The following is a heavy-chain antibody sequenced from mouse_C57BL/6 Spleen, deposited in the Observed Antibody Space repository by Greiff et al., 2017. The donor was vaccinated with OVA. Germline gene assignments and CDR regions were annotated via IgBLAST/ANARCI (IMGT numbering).Heavy chain of an antibody. CDR1: GYTFTSYW. J-gene: IGHJ2*01. CDR2: IDPSDSDT. D-gene: IGHD3-1*01. CDR3: ARGYTSDY. Sequence: QVQLQQPGAELVRPGSSVKLSCKASGYTFTSYWMHWVKQRPIQGLEWIGNIDPSDSDTHYNQKFKDKATLTVDKSSSTAYMQLSSLTSEDSAVYYCARGYTSDYWGQGTTLTVSS. V-gene: IGHV1-52*01.